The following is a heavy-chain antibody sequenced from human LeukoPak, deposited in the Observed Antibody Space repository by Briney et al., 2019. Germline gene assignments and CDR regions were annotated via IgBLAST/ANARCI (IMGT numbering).Heavy chain of an antibody. V-gene: IGHV3-23*01. Sequence: GGSLRLSCAASGFTFSSYAMGWVRQAPGKGLEWVSVISGSGGSTYYADSVKGRFTISRDNSKNTLYLQMNSLRGGDTAIYYCATVNYYGSGRGYFDYWGQGTLVTVSS. CDR2: ISGSGGST. CDR1: GFTFSSYA. D-gene: IGHD3-10*01. J-gene: IGHJ4*02. CDR3: ATVNYYGSGRGYFDY.